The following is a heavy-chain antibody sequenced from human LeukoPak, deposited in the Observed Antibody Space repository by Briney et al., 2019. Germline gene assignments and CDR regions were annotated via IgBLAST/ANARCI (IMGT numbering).Heavy chain of an antibody. D-gene: IGHD1-26*01. CDR3: ARVWYSGSYPVDY. CDR2: ITASGAST. Sequence: GGSLRLSCAVSGFTFIKYSMTWVRQAPGKGLEWVSAITASGASTDYADSVKGRFTITRDNSKSTLYLQMSSLRAEDTAVYYCARVWYSGSYPVDYWGQGTLVTVSS. V-gene: IGHV3-23*01. CDR1: GFTFIKYS. J-gene: IGHJ4*02.